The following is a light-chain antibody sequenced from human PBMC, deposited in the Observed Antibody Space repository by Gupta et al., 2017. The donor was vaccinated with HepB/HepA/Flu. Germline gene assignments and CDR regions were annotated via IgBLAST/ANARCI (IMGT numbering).Light chain of an antibody. CDR2: WAS. J-gene: IGKJ1*01. CDR1: QSGLYTSNGKDY. V-gene: IGKV4-1*01. Sequence: SVMXXSPHSXAVXVGXRAPINCKSSQSGLYTSNGKDYLAWYQQKPGQPPRLLISWASTRESGVPDRFGGSGSGTDFTLTISSLLAEDMAVYYCQQYFTTPRTFGQGTRVEIK. CDR3: QQYFTTPRT.